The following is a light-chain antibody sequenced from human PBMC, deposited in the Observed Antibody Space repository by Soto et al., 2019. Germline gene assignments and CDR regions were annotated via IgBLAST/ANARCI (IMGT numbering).Light chain of an antibody. J-gene: IGLJ1*01. CDR3: SSYTSSSTLGYV. CDR2: EVS. V-gene: IGLV2-14*01. CDR1: SSDVGGYNY. Sequence: QSVLTQPASVSGSPGQSITISCTGTSSDVGGYNYVSWYQQHPGKAPKLMIYEVSNRPSGVSNRFSGSKSGNTASLTISGVQAEDEAGYYCSSYTSSSTLGYVFGTGTKVTVL.